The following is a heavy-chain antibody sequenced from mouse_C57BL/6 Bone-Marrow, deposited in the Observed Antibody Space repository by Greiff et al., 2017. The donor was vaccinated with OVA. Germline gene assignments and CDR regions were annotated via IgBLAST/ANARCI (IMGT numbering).Heavy chain of an antibody. CDR3: TTFYYDYDNY. J-gene: IGHJ2*01. V-gene: IGHV14-4*01. Sequence: EVKLQQSGAELVRPGASVKLSCTASGFNIKDDYMHWVKQRPEQGLEWIGWIDPENGDTEYASKFQGKATITADTSSNTAYLQLSSLTSEDTAVYYCTTFYYDYDNYWGQGTTLTVSS. D-gene: IGHD2-4*01. CDR2: IDPENGDT. CDR1: GFNIKDDY.